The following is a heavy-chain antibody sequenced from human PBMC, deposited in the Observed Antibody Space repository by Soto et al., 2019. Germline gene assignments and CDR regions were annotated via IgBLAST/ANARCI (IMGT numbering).Heavy chain of an antibody. CDR3: ASDRGHAFAL. CDR1: GYTFTSQG. V-gene: IGHV1-18*01. D-gene: IGHD6-25*01. CDR2: ISANMGNT. Sequence: ASGKGACKGSGYTFTSQGLSWGRQAPGQWLEWMGWISANMGNTNYSQKLQGRLTLTRDTSTTTDYMELRSLPSDDTAVYYCASDRGHAFALWGQGTTVTVSS. J-gene: IGHJ3*01.